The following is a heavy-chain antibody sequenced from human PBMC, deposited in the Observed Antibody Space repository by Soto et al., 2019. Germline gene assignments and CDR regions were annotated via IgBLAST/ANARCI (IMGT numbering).Heavy chain of an antibody. J-gene: IGHJ4*02. CDR1: GGSISSSSYY. D-gene: IGHD3-22*01. CDR3: ARLDYYDSSGYEYYFDY. V-gene: IGHV4-39*01. Sequence: QLQLQESGPGLVKPSETLSLTCTVSGGSISSSSYYWGWIRQPPGKGLEWIGSIYYSGSTYYNPSLKSRVTISVDTSKNQFSLKLSSVTAADTAVYYCARLDYYDSSGYEYYFDYWGQGTLVTVSS. CDR2: IYYSGST.